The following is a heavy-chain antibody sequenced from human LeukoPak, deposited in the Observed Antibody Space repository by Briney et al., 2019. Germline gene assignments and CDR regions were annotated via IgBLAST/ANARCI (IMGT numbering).Heavy chain of an antibody. Sequence: PGGSLRLSCAASGFSLSTSWMHWARQIPGKGLAWVSHINSDGSQVNYADAVMGRFTVSRDNANNMLYLQMNSLRPEDTAIYYCSRDLPRTSGPWGQGTLVTVSS. V-gene: IGHV3-74*01. CDR3: SRDLPRTSGP. CDR1: GFSLSTSW. D-gene: IGHD3-10*01. J-gene: IGHJ5*02. CDR2: INSDGSQV.